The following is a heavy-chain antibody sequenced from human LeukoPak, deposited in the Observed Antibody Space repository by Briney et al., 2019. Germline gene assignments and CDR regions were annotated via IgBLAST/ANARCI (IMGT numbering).Heavy chain of an antibody. V-gene: IGHV4-39*01. CDR2: IYYSGST. CDR1: GGSISSSSYY. Sequence: KPSGTLSLTCTVSGGSISSSSYYWGWIRQPPGKGLEWIGSIYYSGSTYYNPSLKSRVTISVDTSKNQFSLKLSSVTAADTAVYYCARHPRDGYNPRYFDYWGQGTLVTVSS. J-gene: IGHJ4*02. CDR3: ARHPRDGYNPRYFDY. D-gene: IGHD5-24*01.